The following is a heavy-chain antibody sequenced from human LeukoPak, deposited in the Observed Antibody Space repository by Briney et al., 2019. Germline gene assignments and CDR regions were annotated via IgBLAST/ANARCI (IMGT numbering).Heavy chain of an antibody. CDR1: GFTFSDYY. D-gene: IGHD3-3*01. CDR2: ISSSGSTI. V-gene: IGHV3-11*01. CDR3: ATEGDFYYYYLDV. Sequence: AGGSLRLSCAASGFTFSDYYMSWIRQAPGKGLEWVSYISSSGSTIYYADSVKGRFTLSRANANNSLYLQVTSLRAEDTAVYNCATEGDFYYYYLDVWGKGNTVTVSS. J-gene: IGHJ6*03.